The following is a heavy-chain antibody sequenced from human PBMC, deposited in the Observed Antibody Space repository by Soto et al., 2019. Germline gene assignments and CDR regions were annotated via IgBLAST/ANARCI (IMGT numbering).Heavy chain of an antibody. CDR3: ARGGSGSDWDYYGMYV. V-gene: IGHV3-66*01. CDR1: ALTASKNY. J-gene: IGHJ6*02. CDR2: IYSGGTT. D-gene: IGHD3-10*01. Sequence: EVQLVESGGGLVQPGGSLRLSCAGSALTASKNYMSWVRQPPGKGLEWVSVIYSGGTTYYADSVKDRFSISRDNSKSTLYIQMDNLRAGDTAGYYCARGGSGSDWDYYGMYVWCQGTTVTVSS.